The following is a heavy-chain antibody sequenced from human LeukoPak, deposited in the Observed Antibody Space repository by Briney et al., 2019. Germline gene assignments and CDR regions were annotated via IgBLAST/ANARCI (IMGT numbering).Heavy chain of an antibody. J-gene: IGHJ4*02. Sequence: PSQTLSLTCTVSGGSISSGGYYWSWIRQPPGKGLEWSGYIYHSGSTYYNPSLKSRVTISVDRSKNQFSLKLGSVTAADTAVYYCARVPYYYDSSGYAEGDYWGQGTLVTVSS. CDR3: ARVPYYYDSSGYAEGDY. CDR1: GGSISSGGYY. V-gene: IGHV4-30-2*01. CDR2: IYHSGST. D-gene: IGHD3-22*01.